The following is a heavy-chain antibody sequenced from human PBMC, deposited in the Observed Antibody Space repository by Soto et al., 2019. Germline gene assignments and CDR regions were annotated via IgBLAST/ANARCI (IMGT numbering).Heavy chain of an antibody. CDR3: ARVYCGDHSDY. CDR1: GFTFSSYA. D-gene: IGHD4-17*01. J-gene: IGHJ4*02. Sequence: GGSLRLSCAASGFTFSSYAMHWVRQAPGKGLEYVSAISSNGGSTYYANSVKGRFTISRDNSKNTLYLQMGSLRAEDMAVYYCARVYCGDHSDYWGQGTLVTVSS. V-gene: IGHV3-64*01. CDR2: ISSNGGST.